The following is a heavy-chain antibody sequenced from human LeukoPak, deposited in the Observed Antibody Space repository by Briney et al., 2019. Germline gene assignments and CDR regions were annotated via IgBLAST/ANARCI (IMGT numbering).Heavy chain of an antibody. D-gene: IGHD2-2*01. J-gene: IGHJ4*02. CDR3: ATDQYHLPDY. CDR2: IWYDGSNK. V-gene: IGHV3-33*01. Sequence: GGSLRLSCAASGFTFSSYGMHWVRQAPGKGLEWVAIIWYDGSNKYYADSVKGRFTVSKDNSKNTLYLQMNSLRAEDTAVYYCATDQYHLPDYWGQGTLVTVSS. CDR1: GFTFSSYG.